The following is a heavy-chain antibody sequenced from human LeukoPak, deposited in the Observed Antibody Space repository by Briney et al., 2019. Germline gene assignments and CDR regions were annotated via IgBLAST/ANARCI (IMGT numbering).Heavy chain of an antibody. CDR1: GFTFSSYA. D-gene: IGHD3-22*01. J-gene: IGHJ4*02. CDR2: ISGSGGST. V-gene: IGHV3-23*01. CDR3: AITYDSSGYPQPDFDY. Sequence: GGSLRLSCAASGFTFSSYAMSWVRQAPGKGLEWVSAISGSGGSTYYADSVKGRFTISRDNSKDTLYLQMNSLRAEDTAVYYCAITYDSSGYPQPDFDYWGQGTLVTVSS.